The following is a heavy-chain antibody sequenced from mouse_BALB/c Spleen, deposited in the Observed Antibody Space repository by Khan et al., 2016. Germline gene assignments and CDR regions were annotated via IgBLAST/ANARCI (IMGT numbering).Heavy chain of an antibody. Sequence: QVQLKESGPGLVAPSQSLSITCTVSGFSITGFAVNWVRQPPGKGLEWLGVIWGDGSTDYESALKSRLSISKDNTKSQVFFRLTTLQTYDAASCYCASYYDYAGGFAYWGQGTLVTVSA. J-gene: IGHJ3*01. CDR2: IWGDGST. D-gene: IGHD2-4*01. CDR3: ASYYDYAGGFAY. V-gene: IGHV2-6-7*01. CDR1: GFSITGFA.